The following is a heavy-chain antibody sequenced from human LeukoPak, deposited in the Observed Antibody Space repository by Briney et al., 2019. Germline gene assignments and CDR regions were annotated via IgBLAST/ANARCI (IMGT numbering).Heavy chain of an antibody. CDR2: IYPSGGGS. CDR3: AKYGGPLFS. Sequence: ASVKVSCKASGYTFTNYYIHWVRQAPGHGLVWMGIIYPSGGGSSYAQKFQGRVTMTRDTSTSTVYMELSSLTSEDTAVYYCAKYGGPLFSWGQGTLVTVSS. D-gene: IGHD3-10*02. V-gene: IGHV1-46*01. J-gene: IGHJ4*02. CDR1: GYTFTNYY.